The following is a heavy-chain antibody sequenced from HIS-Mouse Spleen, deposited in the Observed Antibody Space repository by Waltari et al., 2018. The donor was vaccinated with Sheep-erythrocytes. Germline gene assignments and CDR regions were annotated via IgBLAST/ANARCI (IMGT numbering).Heavy chain of an antibody. J-gene: IGHJ4*02. CDR3: AKDISRNIVVVPAAVGDY. V-gene: IGHV3-9*01. CDR2: ISRKSGSI. Sequence: DVQLVESGGGLVQPGRSLILSCAASGFSFYVYSFIWVGQAPGKGLEWVSGISRKSGSIGYADAVNGRFTISRDNAKNSLYLQMNSLRAEDTALYYCAKDISRNIVVVPAAVGDYWGQGTLVTVYS. D-gene: IGHD2-2*01. CDR1: GFSFYVYS.